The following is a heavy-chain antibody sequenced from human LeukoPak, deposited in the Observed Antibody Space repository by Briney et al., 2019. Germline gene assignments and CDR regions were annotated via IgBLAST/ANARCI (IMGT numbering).Heavy chain of an antibody. CDR1: GYSISSGYY. J-gene: IGHJ3*02. D-gene: IGHD2-15*01. Sequence: SETLSLTCTVSGYSISSGYYWGWIRQPPGKGLEWIGSIYHSGSTYYNPSLKSRVTISVDTSNNQFSLKLSSVTAADTAVYYCARYYYCSGGSCLARGAFDIWGPGTMVTVSS. V-gene: IGHV4-38-2*02. CDR2: IYHSGST. CDR3: ARYYYCSGGSCLARGAFDI.